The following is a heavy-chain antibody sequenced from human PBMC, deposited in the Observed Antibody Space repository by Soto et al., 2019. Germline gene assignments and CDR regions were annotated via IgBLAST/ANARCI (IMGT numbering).Heavy chain of an antibody. V-gene: IGHV1-8*01. J-gene: IGHJ5*02. Sequence: QVQLVQSGAEVKKPGASVKVSCKASGYTFTSYDINWVRQATGQGLEWMGWMNPNSGNTGYAQKFQGRVTMTRNTSIRTAYTELSSLRSEDTAVYYCARERSAAGTGWFDPWGQGALVTVSS. D-gene: IGHD6-13*01. CDR2: MNPNSGNT. CDR3: ARERSAAGTGWFDP. CDR1: GYTFTSYD.